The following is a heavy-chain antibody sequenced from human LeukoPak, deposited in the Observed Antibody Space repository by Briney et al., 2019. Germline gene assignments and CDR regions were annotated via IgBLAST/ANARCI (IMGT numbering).Heavy chain of an antibody. D-gene: IGHD3-22*01. J-gene: IGHJ3*02. CDR2: IYYSGST. CDR1: GGSISSGGYY. Sequence: SETLSLTCTVSGGSISSGGYYWSWIRQHPGKGLEWIGYIYYSGSTYYNPSLKSRVTISVDTSKNQFSLKLSSVTGADTAVYYCALSSGYYDDAFDIWGQGTMVTVSS. V-gene: IGHV4-31*03. CDR3: ALSSGYYDDAFDI.